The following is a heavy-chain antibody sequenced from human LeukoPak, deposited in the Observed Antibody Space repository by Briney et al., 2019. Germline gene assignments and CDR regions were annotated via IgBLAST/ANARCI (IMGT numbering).Heavy chain of an antibody. V-gene: IGHV3-30*18. D-gene: IGHD3-22*01. J-gene: IGHJ4*02. CDR3: AKPRGTYYYDSSGYFDY. Sequence: SGGSLRLSCAASGFTFSSYGMHWVRQAPGKGLEWVAVISSDGSNKYYADSVKGRFTISRDNSKNTLYLQMNSLRAEDTAVYYCAKPRGTYYYDSSGYFDYWGQGTLVTVSS. CDR1: GFTFSSYG. CDR2: ISSDGSNK.